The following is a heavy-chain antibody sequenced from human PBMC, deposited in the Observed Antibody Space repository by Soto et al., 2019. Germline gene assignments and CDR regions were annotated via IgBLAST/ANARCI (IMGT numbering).Heavy chain of an antibody. J-gene: IGHJ6*02. D-gene: IGHD6-19*01. CDR1: GDSVSSNSAA. CDR2: TYYRSKWHS. Sequence: SQTLSLTCAISGDSVSSNSAAWTWIRQSPSRGLEWLGRTYYRSKWHSDYAISVKSRISFNPDTSKNQFSLHLNSVTPEDTAVYYCPSVGSDYYFFMDVWGQGTTVTVSS. V-gene: IGHV6-1*01. CDR3: PSVGSDYYFFMDV.